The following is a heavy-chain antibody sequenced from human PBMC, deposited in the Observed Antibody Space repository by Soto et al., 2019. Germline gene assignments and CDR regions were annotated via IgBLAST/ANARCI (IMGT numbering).Heavy chain of an antibody. Sequence: EVQLVESGGGLVQPGGSLRLSCAASGFTFSDYNMSWVRQAPGKGLEWVSYIDIFSATIYYADSVKGRFTISRDNAKNSLYLQMNSLRDEDTAVYYCARDGVAEIDYWGQGTLVTVSS. CDR2: IDIFSATI. D-gene: IGHD2-15*01. CDR1: GFTFSDYN. V-gene: IGHV3-48*02. CDR3: ARDGVAEIDY. J-gene: IGHJ4*02.